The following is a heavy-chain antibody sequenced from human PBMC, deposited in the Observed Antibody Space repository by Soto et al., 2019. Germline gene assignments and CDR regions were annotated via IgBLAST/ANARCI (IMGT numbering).Heavy chain of an antibody. D-gene: IGHD1-7*01. CDR1: GGSFSGYY. J-gene: IGHJ5*02. Sequence: QVQLQQWGAGLLKPSETLSLTCAVYGGSFSGYYWSWIRQPPGKGLEWIGEINHSGSTNYNPSLKSRVTISVDTSKNQFSLKLSSVTAADTAVYYCARGGGKVELRRRLNNWFDPWGQGTLVTVSS. CDR2: INHSGST. V-gene: IGHV4-34*01. CDR3: ARGGGKVELRRRLNNWFDP.